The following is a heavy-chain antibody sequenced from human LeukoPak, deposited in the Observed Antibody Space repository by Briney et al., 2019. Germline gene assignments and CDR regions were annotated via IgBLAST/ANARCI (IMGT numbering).Heavy chain of an antibody. D-gene: IGHD4-17*01. V-gene: IGHV3-48*03. CDR1: GFTFSSSE. Sequence: GGSLRLSCAASGFTFSSSEMNWVRQAPGKGLEWVSYIGSSDTTVHYADSVEGRFTITRDNAKNSLYLQMNSLRAEDTAIYYCARLTVTTKDAFDIWGQGTMVIVSS. CDR3: ARLTVTTKDAFDI. CDR2: IGSSDTTV. J-gene: IGHJ3*02.